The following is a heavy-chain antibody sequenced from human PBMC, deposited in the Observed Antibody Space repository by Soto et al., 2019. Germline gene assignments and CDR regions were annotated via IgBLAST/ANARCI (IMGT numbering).Heavy chain of an antibody. J-gene: IGHJ5*02. CDR3: ARDANLYNWNSKAWFDH. D-gene: IGHD1-20*01. Sequence: SVKVSCKASGGTLSSYAISSVRQAPGQGLEWMGGIIPIFGTANYAQKFQGRVTITAEKSTSTAYMELSSLRSEDTAVYYCARDANLYNWNSKAWFDHWG. V-gene: IGHV1-69*06. CDR1: GGTLSSYA. CDR2: IIPIFGTA.